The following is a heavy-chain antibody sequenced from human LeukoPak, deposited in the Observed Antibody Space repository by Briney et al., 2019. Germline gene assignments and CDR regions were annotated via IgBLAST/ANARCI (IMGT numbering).Heavy chain of an antibody. CDR1: GGSISSYY. CDR3: ARQGVPAAPRWFDP. CDR2: IYTSGST. J-gene: IGHJ5*02. Sequence: SETLSLTCTVSGGSISSYYWSWIRQPPGKGLEWIGYIYTSGSTNYNPSLKSRVTISVDTSKNQFSLKLSSVTAADTAVYYCARQGVPAAPRWFDPWGQGTLVTVPS. D-gene: IGHD2-2*01. V-gene: IGHV4-4*09.